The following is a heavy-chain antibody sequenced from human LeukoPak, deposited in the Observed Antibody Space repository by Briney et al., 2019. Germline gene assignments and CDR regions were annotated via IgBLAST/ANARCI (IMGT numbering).Heavy chain of an antibody. Sequence: GESLKISCKGSGYSFTSYWIGWVRQMPGKGLEWMGITYPGDSDTRYSPSFQGQVTISADKSISTAYLQWSSLKASDTAMYYCARLGAYCSSTSCDWANWFDPWGQGTLVTVSS. J-gene: IGHJ5*02. CDR2: TYPGDSDT. CDR1: GYSFTSYW. V-gene: IGHV5-51*01. D-gene: IGHD2-2*01. CDR3: ARLGAYCSSTSCDWANWFDP.